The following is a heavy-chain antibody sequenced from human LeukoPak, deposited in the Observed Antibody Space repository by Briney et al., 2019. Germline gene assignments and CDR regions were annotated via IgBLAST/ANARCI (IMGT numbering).Heavy chain of an antibody. Sequence: GGSLRLSCAASGSTFSSYAMSWVRQAPGKGLEWVSAISGSGGSTYYADSVKGRFTISRDNSKNTLYLQMNSLRAEDTAVYYCAKEWVGRGIAAAGYDASDIWGQGTMVTVSS. J-gene: IGHJ3*02. CDR2: ISGSGGST. CDR3: AKEWVGRGIAAAGYDASDI. D-gene: IGHD6-13*01. V-gene: IGHV3-23*01. CDR1: GSTFSSYA.